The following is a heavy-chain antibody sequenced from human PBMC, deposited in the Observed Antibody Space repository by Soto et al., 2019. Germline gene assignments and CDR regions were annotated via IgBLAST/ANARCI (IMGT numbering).Heavy chain of an antibody. CDR2: IKDSGST. CDR3: ASRDPGTSVDY. V-gene: IGHV4-4*07. CDR1: GSSRSTDY. J-gene: IGHJ4*02. Sequence: TGTGTGSSRSTDYWSGIRQPAGKGLEFIGRIKDSGSTNFNPSLKSRVTVSVDTSKNQFSLKLTSLTAADTAVYYCASRDPGTSVDYWGQGTLVTVSS. D-gene: IGHD1-7*01.